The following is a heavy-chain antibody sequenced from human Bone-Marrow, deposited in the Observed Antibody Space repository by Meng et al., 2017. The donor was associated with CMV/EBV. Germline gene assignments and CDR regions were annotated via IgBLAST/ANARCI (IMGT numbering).Heavy chain of an antibody. CDR2: IYYSGST. CDR1: GGSISSGGYY. V-gene: IGHV4-61*08. D-gene: IGHD3-22*01. CDR3: ARENYYYNDAFDI. Sequence: SETLSHSCTVSGGSISSGGYYWSWIRQHPGKGLEWIGYIYYSGSTNYNPSLKSRVTISVDTSKNQFSLKLSSVTAADTAVYYCARENYYYNDAFDIWGQGKMVNVSS. J-gene: IGHJ3*02.